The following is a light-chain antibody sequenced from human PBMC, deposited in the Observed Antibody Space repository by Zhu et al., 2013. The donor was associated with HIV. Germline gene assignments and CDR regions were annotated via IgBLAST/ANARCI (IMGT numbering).Light chain of an antibody. CDR3: MQGLYLPHS. V-gene: IGKV2-28*01. CDR1: QSLLHSNGYNY. Sequence: DIVMTQSPVSLPVTPGEPASISCRSSQSLLHSNGYNYLDWYLQKPGQSPQLLIYLASIRSSRVSDRFTGRGSGTHFTLTIRRVEAEDVGLYFCMQGLYLPHSFGQGTKLEI. CDR2: LAS. J-gene: IGKJ2*03.